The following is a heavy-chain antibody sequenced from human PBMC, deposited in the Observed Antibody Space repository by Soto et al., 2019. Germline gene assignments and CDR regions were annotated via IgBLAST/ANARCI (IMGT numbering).Heavy chain of an antibody. CDR3: VRGGGGGLFDP. J-gene: IGHJ5*02. CDR2: ISNSDDST. Sequence: PGGSLRLSCAASGFTFSSYAMSWVRQAPGKGLEWVSTISNSDDSTYYADSVKGRFTISRDNSKNTLYLQMNSLRAEDTAVYSCVRGGGGGLFDPWGQGTMVTVSS. V-gene: IGHV3-23*01. CDR1: GFTFSSYA. D-gene: IGHD2-15*01.